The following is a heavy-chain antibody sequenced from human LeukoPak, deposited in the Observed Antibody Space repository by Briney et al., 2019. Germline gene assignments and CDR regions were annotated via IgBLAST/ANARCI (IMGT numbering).Heavy chain of an antibody. CDR3: ARDTGSSGYSNY. J-gene: IGHJ4*02. D-gene: IGHD3-22*01. V-gene: IGHV3-21*01. CDR2: ISSSSSYI. CDR1: GFTFSSYS. Sequence: GGSLRLSCAASGFTFSSYSMNWVRQAPGKGLEWVSSISSSSSYIYYTDSVKGRFTISRDNAKKSLYLQMNSLRAEDTAVYYCARDTGSSGYSNYWGQGTLVTVSS.